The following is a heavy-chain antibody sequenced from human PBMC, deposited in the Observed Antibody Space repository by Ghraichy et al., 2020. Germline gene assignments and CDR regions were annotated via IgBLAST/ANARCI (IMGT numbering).Heavy chain of an antibody. Sequence: SQTLSLTCTVSGGSISSSSYYWGWIRQPPGKGLEWIGSIYYSGSTYYNPSLKSRVTISVDTSKNQFSLKLSSVTAADTAVYYCASVRGAFDIWGQGTMVTVSS. CDR3: ASVRGAFDI. CDR1: GGSISSSSYY. V-gene: IGHV4-39*01. D-gene: IGHD2-2*01. CDR2: IYYSGST. J-gene: IGHJ3*02.